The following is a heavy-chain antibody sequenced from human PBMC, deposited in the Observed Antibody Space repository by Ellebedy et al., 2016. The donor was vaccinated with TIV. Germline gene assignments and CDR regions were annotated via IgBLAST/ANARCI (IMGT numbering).Heavy chain of an antibody. CDR1: GYIFSNFY. J-gene: IGHJ4*02. CDR2: INPIDGTT. Sequence: ASVKVSXXASGYIFSNFYINWVRQAPGQGLEWMGIINPIDGTTSHSQNFQGRVTMTTNTSTSTAYMELRSLRSDDTAVYYCARVIMPGKADYWGQGTLVTVSS. D-gene: IGHD2-8*01. V-gene: IGHV1-46*01. CDR3: ARVIMPGKADY.